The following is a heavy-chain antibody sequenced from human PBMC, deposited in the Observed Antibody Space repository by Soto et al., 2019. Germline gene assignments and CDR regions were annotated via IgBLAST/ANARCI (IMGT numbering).Heavy chain of an antibody. V-gene: IGHV3-74*01. CDR2: LNPNGTFT. D-gene: IGHD7-27*01. CDR3: ARGRTSTTYWGLFYN. J-gene: IGHJ4*02. CDR1: GFTFSGYW. Sequence: EVQLVESGGGLVQPGGSLRLSCAGSGFTFSGYWMHWVRQAPGKGPVWVSRLNPNGTFTTNADSVKGRFTISRDNTKNTVYLTMYSLRADDTAVYYCARGRTSTTYWGLFYNWGQGTLVTVSS.